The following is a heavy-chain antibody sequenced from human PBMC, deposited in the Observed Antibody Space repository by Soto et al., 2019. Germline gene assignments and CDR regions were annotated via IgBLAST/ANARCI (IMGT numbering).Heavy chain of an antibody. CDR2: INHSGST. V-gene: IGHV4-34*01. D-gene: IGHD5-12*01. CDR3: ARSQVAIFDY. J-gene: IGHJ4*02. CDR1: GGSFSDYY. Sequence: PSETLSLTCAVYGGSFSDYYWTWIRQPPGKGLEWIGKINHSGSTNYNPSLKSRVTISVDTSKNQSSLKLSSVTAADTAVYYCARSQVAIFDYWGQGTLVTVSS.